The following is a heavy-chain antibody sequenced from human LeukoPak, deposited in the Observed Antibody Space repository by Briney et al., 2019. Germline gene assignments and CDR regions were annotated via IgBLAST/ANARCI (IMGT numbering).Heavy chain of an antibody. CDR2: INHSGST. CDR3: AKDRGYYFDY. Sequence: SETLSLTCAVYGGSFSGYYWSWIRQPPGKGLEWIGEINHSGSTNYNPSLKSRVTISVDTSKNQFSLKLSSVTAADTAVYYCAKDRGYYFDYWGQGTLVTVSS. CDR1: GGSFSGYY. V-gene: IGHV4-34*01. D-gene: IGHD1-14*01. J-gene: IGHJ4*02.